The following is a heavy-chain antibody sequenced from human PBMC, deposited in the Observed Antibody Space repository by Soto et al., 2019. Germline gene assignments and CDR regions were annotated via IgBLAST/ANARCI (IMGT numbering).Heavy chain of an antibody. Sequence: GGSLRLSCAASGFTFSGSAMHWVRQASGKGLEWVGRIRSKANSYATAYAASVKGRFTISRDDSKNTAYLQMNSLKTEDTAVYYCTRYYDSSGFSDPSNWFDPWGQGT. J-gene: IGHJ5*02. CDR1: GFTFSGSA. V-gene: IGHV3-73*01. D-gene: IGHD3-22*01. CDR3: TRYYDSSGFSDPSNWFDP. CDR2: IRSKANSYAT.